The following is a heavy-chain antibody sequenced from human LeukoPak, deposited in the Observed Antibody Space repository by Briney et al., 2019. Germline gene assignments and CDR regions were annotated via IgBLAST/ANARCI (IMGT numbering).Heavy chain of an antibody. D-gene: IGHD4-17*01. J-gene: IGHJ4*02. CDR3: ARGVTVPTLLYFDY. CDR2: IYTSGST. Sequence: PSETLSLTCTVSGGSISSGSYYWSWIRQPAGKGLEWIGRIYTSGSTTYNPSLKSRVTISVDTSKNQFSLKLSSVTAADTAVYYCARGVTVPTLLYFDYWGQGPLVTVSS. V-gene: IGHV4-61*02. CDR1: GGSISSGSYY.